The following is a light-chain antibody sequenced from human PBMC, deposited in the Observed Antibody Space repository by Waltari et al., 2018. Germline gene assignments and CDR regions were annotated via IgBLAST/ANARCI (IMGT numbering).Light chain of an antibody. Sequence: IQLTQSPSSLSASVGDRVTISCRASQGINSYLVWYQQKPGEAPKVLIYGASTLHSGVPSRFSGSGSGTDFTLTISRLEPEDFAVYYCQQYDGSVVTFGGGTKVEIK. CDR1: QGINSY. J-gene: IGKJ4*01. V-gene: IGKV1-9*01. CDR3: QQYDGSVVT. CDR2: GAS.